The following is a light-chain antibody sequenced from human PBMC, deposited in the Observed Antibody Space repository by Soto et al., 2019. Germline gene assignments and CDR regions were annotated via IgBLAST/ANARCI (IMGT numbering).Light chain of an antibody. CDR3: QQYYTTPLT. J-gene: IGKJ4*01. CDR1: QGISTY. Sequence: DSHMTQSPSSLSASVGDRVTITCRASQGISTYLNWYLQKPGKAPKLLIYAASSLQSGVPSRFSGSGSGTDFTLTISSLQAEDVAIYYCQQYYTTPLTFGGGTKVDIK. CDR2: AAS. V-gene: IGKV1-39*01.